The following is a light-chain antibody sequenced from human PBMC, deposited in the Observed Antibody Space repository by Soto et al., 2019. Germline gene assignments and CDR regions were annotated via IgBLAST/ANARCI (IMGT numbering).Light chain of an antibody. V-gene: IGLV2-23*02. CDR2: EVS. CDR1: SSDVGSYNL. Sequence: QSALTQPASVSGSPGQSITLSCTGTSSDVGSYNLVSWYQQHPGKAPKLMIYEVSKRPSGVSNRFSGSKSGNTASLTTSGLQAEDEADYYCCSYAGSSTYVVFGGGTKVTVL. CDR3: CSYAGSSTYVV. J-gene: IGLJ2*01.